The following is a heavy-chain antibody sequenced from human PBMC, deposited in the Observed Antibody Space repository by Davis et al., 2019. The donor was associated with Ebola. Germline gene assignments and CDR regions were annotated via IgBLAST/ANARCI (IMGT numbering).Heavy chain of an antibody. CDR1: GGSIISSSSY. V-gene: IGHV4-39*01. Sequence: MPSETLSLTCTVSGGSIISSSSYWGWIRQPPRKGLEWIGSIYYSGITYYNPSLKSRVTISVDTSKNQFSLKLRSVTAADTAVYYCARQGWSGYSLRHWLDPWGRGTLVTVS. CDR2: IYYSGIT. CDR3: ARQGWSGYSLRHWLDP. J-gene: IGHJ5*02. D-gene: IGHD3-3*01.